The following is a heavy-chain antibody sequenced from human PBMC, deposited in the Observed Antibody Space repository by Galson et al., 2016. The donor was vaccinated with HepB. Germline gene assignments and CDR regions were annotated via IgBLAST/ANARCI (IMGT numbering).Heavy chain of an antibody. D-gene: IGHD7-27*01. CDR1: GFTFSSYS. J-gene: IGHJ4*02. V-gene: IGHV3-48*02. Sequence: SLRLSCAASGFTFSSYSMKWVRQAPGKGLEWVSYISSSGSSIYYADSVKGRFTISRDNAKNSLYLQMNSLRDEDTAVYYCARGPGTGWDASNWGFDYWGQGTLVTVSS. CDR2: ISSSGSSI. CDR3: ARGPGTGWDASNWGFDY.